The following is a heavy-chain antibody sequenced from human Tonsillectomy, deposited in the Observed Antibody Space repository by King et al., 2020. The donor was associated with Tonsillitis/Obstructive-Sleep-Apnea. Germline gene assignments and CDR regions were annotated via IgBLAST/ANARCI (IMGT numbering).Heavy chain of an antibody. D-gene: IGHD3-9*01. CDR3: ARGGQAGYLKKSYFYMDV. CDR2: FYYSGST. V-gene: IGHV4-59*01. Sequence: VQLQESGPGLVKPSETLSLTCTVSGASISSDYWSWIRQPPGKGLEWIGYFYYSGSTHYNPSLKSRVTISVDTSKNQFSLKLSSVTAADTAVYYCARGGQAGYLKKSYFYMDVWGKGTTVTVSS. J-gene: IGHJ6*03. CDR1: GASISSDY.